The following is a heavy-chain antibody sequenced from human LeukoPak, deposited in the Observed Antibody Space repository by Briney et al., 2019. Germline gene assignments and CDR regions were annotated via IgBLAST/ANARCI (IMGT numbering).Heavy chain of an antibody. CDR2: ISGSAYST. D-gene: IGHD3-22*01. V-gene: IGHV3-23*01. CDR1: GFTFSSYA. Sequence: PGGSLRLSCAASGFTFSSYAMTWVRQAPGKGLEWISAISGSAYSTSYADSVKGRFTISRDNSKNTLYLQMNSLRAEDTAIYYCARNTSGFKLGDAFDIWGQGTMVTVSS. CDR3: ARNTSGFKLGDAFDI. J-gene: IGHJ3*02.